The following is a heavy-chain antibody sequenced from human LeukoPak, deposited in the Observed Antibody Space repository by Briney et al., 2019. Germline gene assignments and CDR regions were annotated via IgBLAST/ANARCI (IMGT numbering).Heavy chain of an antibody. CDR3: AQTVTRAYYYYYGMDV. Sequence: ASVKVSCKASGGTFSSYVISWVRQAPGQGLEWMGGIIPIFGTANYAQKFQGRVTITADESTSTAYMELSSLRSEDTAVYYCAQTVTRAYYYYYGMDVWGQGTTVTVSS. D-gene: IGHD4-17*01. CDR2: IIPIFGTA. V-gene: IGHV1-69*13. CDR1: GGTFSSYV. J-gene: IGHJ6*02.